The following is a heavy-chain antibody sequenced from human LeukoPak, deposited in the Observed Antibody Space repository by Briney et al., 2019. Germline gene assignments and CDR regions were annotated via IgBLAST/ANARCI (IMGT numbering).Heavy chain of an antibody. V-gene: IGHV4-30-2*01. CDR3: ARLGGYYFDY. CDR1: GGSISSGGYY. CDR2: IYHSGST. D-gene: IGHD2-15*01. J-gene: IGHJ4*02. Sequence: SETLSLTCTVSGGSISSGGYYWSWIRQPPGKGLEWIGYIYHSGSTYYNLSLKSRVTISVDRSKNQFSLKLSSVTAADTAVYYCARLGGYYFDYWGQGTLVTVSS.